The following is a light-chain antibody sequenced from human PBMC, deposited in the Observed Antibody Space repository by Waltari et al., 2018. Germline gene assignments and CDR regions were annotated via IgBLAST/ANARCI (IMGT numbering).Light chain of an antibody. CDR3: CSYAGSSTYV. V-gene: IGLV2-23*02. J-gene: IGLJ1*01. CDR1: SSDVGGYNY. Sequence: QSALTQPASVSGSPGQSITISCTGTSSDVGGYNYVSWYQQHPGKAPKLMLYYVSKRPSGVSNRFSGSNSGNTASLTISGLQAEDEADYYCCSYAGSSTYVFGTGTKVTVL. CDR2: YVS.